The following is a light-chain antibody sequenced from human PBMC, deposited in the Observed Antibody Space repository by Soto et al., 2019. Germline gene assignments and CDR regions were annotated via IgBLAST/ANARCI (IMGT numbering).Light chain of an antibody. CDR2: GNS. Sequence: SVLTQPPSVSGAPGQRVTISCTGSSSNIGAGYDVHWYQQLPGTAPKLLIYGNSNRLSGVPDRFSGSKSGTSASLAITGLQAEDEADYYCQSYDSSLSGYVFGTGTKVTVL. CDR3: QSYDSSLSGYV. J-gene: IGLJ1*01. CDR1: SSNIGAGYD. V-gene: IGLV1-40*01.